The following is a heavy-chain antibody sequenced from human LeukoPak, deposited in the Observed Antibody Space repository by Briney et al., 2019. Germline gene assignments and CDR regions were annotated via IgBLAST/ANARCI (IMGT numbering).Heavy chain of an antibody. J-gene: IGHJ3*02. CDR1: GGSFSGYY. Sequence: ASETLSLTCAVYGGSFSGYYWSWIRQPPGKGLEWIGEINHSGSTNYNPSLKSRVTISVDTSKNQFSLKLSSVTAADTAVYYCARGPRDAFDIWGQGTMVTVSS. CDR3: ARGPRDAFDI. CDR2: INHSGST. V-gene: IGHV4-34*01.